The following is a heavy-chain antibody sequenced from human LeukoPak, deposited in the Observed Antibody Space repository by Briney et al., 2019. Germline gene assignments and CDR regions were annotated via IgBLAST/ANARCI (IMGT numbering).Heavy chain of an antibody. V-gene: IGHV4-59*08. Sequence: SETLSLTCTASGGSISSYYWSWIRQPPGKGLEWIGYIYYSGSTNYNPSLKSRVTISVDTSKNQFSLKLSSVTAADTAVYYCARLQLERLGANYYYYGMDVWGQGTTVTVSS. D-gene: IGHD1-1*01. CDR1: GGSISSYY. CDR3: ARLQLERLGANYYYYGMDV. CDR2: IYYSGST. J-gene: IGHJ6*02.